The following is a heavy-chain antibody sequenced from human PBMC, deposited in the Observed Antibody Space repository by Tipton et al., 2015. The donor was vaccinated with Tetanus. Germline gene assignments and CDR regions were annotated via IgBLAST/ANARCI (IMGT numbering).Heavy chain of an antibody. D-gene: IGHD6-13*01. Sequence: SLRLSCAASGFTFDDYAMHWARQAPGKGLEWVSSISWNSGSIGYADSVKGRFTVSRDNAKDSLYLQMNSLRDEDTAVYFCACHRHSNWFDYWGQGTLVTVSS. CDR1: GFTFDDYA. J-gene: IGHJ4*02. V-gene: IGHV3-9*01. CDR2: ISWNSGSI. CDR3: ACHRHSNWFDY.